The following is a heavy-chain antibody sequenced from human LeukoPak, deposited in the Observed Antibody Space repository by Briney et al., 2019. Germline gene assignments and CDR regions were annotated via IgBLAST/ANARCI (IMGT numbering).Heavy chain of an antibody. CDR1: GFTVGSNY. CDR3: ARFDYGDYFDY. CDR2: IYRVGST. D-gene: IGHD4-17*01. J-gene: IGHJ4*02. V-gene: IGHV3-66*01. Sequence: PGGSLRLSCAASGFTVGSNYMSWVRQAPGKGLEWVSVIYRVGSTYYADSVKGGFTISRDKSKNTLYLQMDSLRAEDTAVYYCARFDYGDYFDYWGQGTLVTVSS.